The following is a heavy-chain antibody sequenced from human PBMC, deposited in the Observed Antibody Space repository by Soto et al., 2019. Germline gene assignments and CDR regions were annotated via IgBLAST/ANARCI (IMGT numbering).Heavy chain of an antibody. Sequence: GGYLRLSCAASGFIFSNYGMSWVRQAPGKGLEWVSAIRGSGDDTYYADSVRGRFTISRDNSNSTLYMEMNSLRVEDTAVYFCAKGYWGSTHWSPADHWGQGTLVTVSS. V-gene: IGHV3-23*01. CDR3: AKGYWGSTHWSPADH. CDR1: GFIFSNYG. CDR2: IRGSGDDT. J-gene: IGHJ4*01. D-gene: IGHD1-1*01.